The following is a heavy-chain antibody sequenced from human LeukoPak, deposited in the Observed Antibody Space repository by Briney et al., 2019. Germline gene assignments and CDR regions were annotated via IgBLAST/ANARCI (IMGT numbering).Heavy chain of an antibody. Sequence: GGSLRLSCAASGFTFSSYWMHWVRQAPGKGLVWVSRINTDGSSTTYADFVKGRFTISRDNVKNTLYLQMNSLRAEDTAVYYCARREGFCKGGTCYLDFWGQGTLVTVSS. CDR2: INTDGSST. V-gene: IGHV3-74*01. CDR1: GFTFSSYW. CDR3: ARREGFCKGGTCYLDF. D-gene: IGHD2-15*01. J-gene: IGHJ4*02.